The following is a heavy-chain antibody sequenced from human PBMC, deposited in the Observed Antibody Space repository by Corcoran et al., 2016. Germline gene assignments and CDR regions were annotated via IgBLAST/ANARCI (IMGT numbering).Heavy chain of an antibody. CDR1: GFTVSSNY. CDR3: ARDPSSSSSWYYYGMDV. Sequence: EVQLVESGGGLIQPGGSLRLSCAASGFTVSSNYMSWVRQAPGKGLEWVSVIYSGGSTYYADSVKGRFTISRDNSKNTLYLQMNSLRAEDTAVYYCARDPSSSSSWYYYGMDVWGQGTTVTVSS. CDR2: IYSGGST. V-gene: IGHV3-53*01. J-gene: IGHJ6*02. D-gene: IGHD6-6*01.